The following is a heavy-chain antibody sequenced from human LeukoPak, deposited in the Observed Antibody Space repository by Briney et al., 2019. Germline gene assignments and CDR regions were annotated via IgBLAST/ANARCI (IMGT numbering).Heavy chain of an antibody. J-gene: IGHJ4*02. Sequence: SETLSLTCAVYGGSFSGYYWSWIRQPPGKGLEWIGEINHSGSTNYNPSLKSRVTISVDTSKNQFSLKLSSVTAADTAVYYCAREQCSGGSCYSVDYWGQGTLVTVSS. CDR2: INHSGST. CDR3: AREQCSGGSCYSVDY. CDR1: GGSFSGYY. D-gene: IGHD2-15*01. V-gene: IGHV4-34*01.